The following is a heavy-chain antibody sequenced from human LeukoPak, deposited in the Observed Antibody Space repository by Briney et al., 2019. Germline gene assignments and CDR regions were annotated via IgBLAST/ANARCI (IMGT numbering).Heavy chain of an antibody. D-gene: IGHD6-19*01. V-gene: IGHV1-2*02. CDR1: GYTFTGYY. Sequence: ASVKVSCKASGYTFTGYYIHWLRQAPGQGLAWMGWINPNGGGTYYAQKFRGRVTLTRDTSIKTAYMAVNSLEANYTAVYYCARENNSGWYRKAAFDYWGQGTLVTVTS. J-gene: IGHJ4*02. CDR2: INPNGGGT. CDR3: ARENNSGWYRKAAFDY.